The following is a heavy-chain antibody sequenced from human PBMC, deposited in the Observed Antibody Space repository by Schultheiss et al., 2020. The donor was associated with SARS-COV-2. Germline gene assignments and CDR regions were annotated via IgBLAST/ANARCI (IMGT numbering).Heavy chain of an antibody. J-gene: IGHJ4*02. V-gene: IGHV3-23*01. CDR3: AKVGELLWFGELFPFDY. CDR1: GFTFSSYA. D-gene: IGHD3-10*01. CDR2: ISGSGGST. Sequence: GGSLRLSCAASGFTFSSYAMSWVCQAPGKGLEWVSAISGSGGSTYYADSVKGRFTISRDNSKNTLYLQMNSLRAEDTAVYYCAKVGELLWFGELFPFDYWGQGTLVTVSS.